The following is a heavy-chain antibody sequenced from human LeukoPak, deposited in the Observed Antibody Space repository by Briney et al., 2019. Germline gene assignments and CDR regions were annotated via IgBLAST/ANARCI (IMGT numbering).Heavy chain of an antibody. CDR3: AKDRYYYDSSGYCDY. CDR2: ISGSGGTT. J-gene: IGHJ4*02. V-gene: IGHV3-23*01. Sequence: PGGSLRLSCAASGFTFSSYALSWVRQAPGKGLEWVSGISGSGGTTYYADSVKGRFTISRDNSKNTLYLQMNSLRAEDTAVYYCAKDRYYYDSSGYCDYWGQGTLVTVSS. CDR1: GFTFSSYA. D-gene: IGHD3-22*01.